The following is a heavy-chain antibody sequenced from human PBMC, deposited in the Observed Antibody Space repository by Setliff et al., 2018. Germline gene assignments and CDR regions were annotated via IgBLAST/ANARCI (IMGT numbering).Heavy chain of an antibody. CDR2: TTPIFTTA. CDR1: GYTLTELS. V-gene: IGHV1-69*13. CDR3: ARSPFPVDTVMVTTFDS. Sequence: GASVKVSCKVSGYTLTELSMHWVRQAPGQGLEWMGGTTPIFTTANYAQKFQGRVTITADESTSTAYMELSSLKSEDTAVYYCARSPFPVDTVMVTTFDSWGQGTLVTVSS. D-gene: IGHD5-18*01. J-gene: IGHJ4*02.